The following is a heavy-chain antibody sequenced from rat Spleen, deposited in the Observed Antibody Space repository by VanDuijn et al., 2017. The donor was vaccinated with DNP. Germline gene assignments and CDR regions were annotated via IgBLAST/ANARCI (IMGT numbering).Heavy chain of an antibody. CDR1: GFTFNNYW. J-gene: IGHJ2*01. D-gene: IGHD1-11*01. V-gene: IGHV5-31*01. CDR2: ITSSGGST. CDR3: ARHGYGGYYFDY. Sequence: EVQLVESGGDLVQPGRSLKLSCVASGFTFNNYWMTWIRHVPGKGLEWVASITSSGGSTNYRDSVKGRFTISRDNAKSTLYLQMDSLRSEDTATYYCARHGYGGYYFDYWGQGVMVTVSS.